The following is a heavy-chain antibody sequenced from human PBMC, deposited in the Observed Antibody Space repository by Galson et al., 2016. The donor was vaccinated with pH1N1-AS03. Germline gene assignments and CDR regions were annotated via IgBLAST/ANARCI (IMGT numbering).Heavy chain of an antibody. Sequence: SLRLSCAASGFTFTSYSMNWVRQAPGKGLEWVSGISASGGETHYADSVKGRFTVSRDNSKNTLYLQMNSLRAEDTALYYCAKRSQWLLGLYYYYGLDVWGQGTTVTVSS. D-gene: IGHD5-24*01. CDR3: AKRSQWLLGLYYYYGLDV. V-gene: IGHV3-23*01. CDR2: ISASGGET. J-gene: IGHJ6*02. CDR1: GFTFTSYS.